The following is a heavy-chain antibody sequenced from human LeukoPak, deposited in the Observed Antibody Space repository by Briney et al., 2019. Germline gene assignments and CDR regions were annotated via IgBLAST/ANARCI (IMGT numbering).Heavy chain of an antibody. J-gene: IGHJ5*02. CDR2: MNPNSGNT. V-gene: IGHV1-8*01. CDR1: GYTFTSYD. CDR3: ALLYYYDSSGYYYGGWFDP. D-gene: IGHD3-22*01. Sequence: ASVKVSCKASGYTFTSYDINWVRQATGQGLEWMGWMNPNSGNTGYAQKFQGRVTMTGNTSISTAYMELSSLRSEDTAVYYCALLYYYDSSGYYYGGWFDPWGQGTLVTVSS.